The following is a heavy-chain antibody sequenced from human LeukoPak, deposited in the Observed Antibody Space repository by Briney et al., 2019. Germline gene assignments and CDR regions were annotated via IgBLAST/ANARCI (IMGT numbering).Heavy chain of an antibody. CDR3: VLTVVNAFDI. J-gene: IGHJ3*02. CDR2: ISYDGSNK. V-gene: IGHV3-30-3*01. Sequence: GGSLRLSCAASGFTFSSYAMHWVRQAPGKGLEWVAVISYDGSNKYYADSVKGRFTISRDNSKNTLYLQMNSLRAGDTAVYYCVLTVVNAFDIWGQGTLVTVSS. CDR1: GFTFSSYA. D-gene: IGHD2-21*02.